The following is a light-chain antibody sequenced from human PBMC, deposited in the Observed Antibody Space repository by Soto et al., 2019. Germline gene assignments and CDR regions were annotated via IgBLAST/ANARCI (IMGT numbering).Light chain of an antibody. CDR2: DAS. J-gene: IGKJ4*01. V-gene: IGKV3-11*01. CDR1: QSVSSY. CDR3: QQRSNSFT. Sequence: EIVLTQSPATLSLSPGERATLSCRASQSVSSYLAWYQQKPGQAPRLLIYDASNRATGIPARFSGSGSGTDFTLTISSLEPEDFAVYFCQQRSNSFTFGGGTNVEIK.